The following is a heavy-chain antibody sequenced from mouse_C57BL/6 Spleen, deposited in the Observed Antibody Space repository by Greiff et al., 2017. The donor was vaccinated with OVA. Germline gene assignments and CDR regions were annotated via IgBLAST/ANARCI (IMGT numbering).Heavy chain of an antibody. Sequence: EVMLVESGGGLVKPGGSLKLSCAASGFTFSSYAMSWVRQTPEKRLEWVATISDGGSYTYYPDNVKGRFTISRDNAKNNLYLQMSHLKSEDTAMYYCARVLRGYFDVWGTGTTVTVSS. J-gene: IGHJ1*03. CDR1: GFTFSSYA. V-gene: IGHV5-4*03. CDR2: ISDGGSYT. D-gene: IGHD1-1*01. CDR3: ARVLRGYFDV.